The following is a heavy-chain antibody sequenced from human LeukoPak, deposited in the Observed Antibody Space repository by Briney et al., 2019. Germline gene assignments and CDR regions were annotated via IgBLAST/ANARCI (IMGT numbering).Heavy chain of an antibody. J-gene: IGHJ4*01. CDR3: AKDHLERYFDINYFDY. D-gene: IGHD3-9*01. V-gene: IGHV3-23*01. CDR1: GFTFSSDA. CDR2: ISGSGGST. Sequence: GGSLRVSCAASGFTFSSDAMSWVRQAPGEGLEWVSAISGSGGSTYYADSVKGLFTISRDNSKNTLYLQMNSLRAEDTAVYYCAKDHLERYFDINYFDYWGHGTLVTVSS.